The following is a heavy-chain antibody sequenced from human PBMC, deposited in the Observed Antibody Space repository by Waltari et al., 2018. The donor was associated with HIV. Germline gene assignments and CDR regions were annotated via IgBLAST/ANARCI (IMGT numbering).Heavy chain of an antibody. CDR3: ARGGFYGSGSKVN. D-gene: IGHD3-10*01. V-gene: IGHV3-7*04. CDR2: IKQDGSEK. J-gene: IGHJ4*02. Sequence: EVQLVESVGGLVQPGGSLNPSCAASGSPFSRYWLGSVGLAPGKGVEGVANIKQDGSEKYYVDSVNGRFTISRDNAENSLYLQMNSLRAEDTAVYYCARGGFYGSGSKVNWGQGTLVTVSS. CDR1: GSPFSRYW.